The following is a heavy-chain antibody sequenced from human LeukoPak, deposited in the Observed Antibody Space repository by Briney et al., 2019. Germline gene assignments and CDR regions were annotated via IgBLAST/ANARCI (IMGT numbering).Heavy chain of an antibody. CDR3: ARVRWLVPIVGSDY. D-gene: IGHD6-19*01. CDR1: GYTFTGYY. V-gene: IGHV1-2*02. CDR2: INPNSGGT. Sequence: ASVKVSCKASGYTFTGYYVHWVRQAPGQGLEWMGWINPNSGGTNYAQKFQGRVTMTRDTSISTAYMELSRLRSDDTAVYYCARVRWLVPIVGSDYWGQGTLVTVSS. J-gene: IGHJ4*02.